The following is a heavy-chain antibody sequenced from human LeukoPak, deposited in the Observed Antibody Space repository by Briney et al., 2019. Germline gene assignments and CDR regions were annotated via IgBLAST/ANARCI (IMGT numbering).Heavy chain of an antibody. V-gene: IGHV1-18*01. Sequence: ASVKVSCKASGYTFTSYGISWVRQAPGQGLEWMGWISAYNGNTNYAQKLQGRVTMTTDTSTSTAYMELRSLRSDDTAVYYCAREIGITIFGVVRDYWGQGTLVTVFS. J-gene: IGHJ4*02. CDR3: AREIGITIFGVVRDY. D-gene: IGHD3-3*01. CDR1: GYTFTSYG. CDR2: ISAYNGNT.